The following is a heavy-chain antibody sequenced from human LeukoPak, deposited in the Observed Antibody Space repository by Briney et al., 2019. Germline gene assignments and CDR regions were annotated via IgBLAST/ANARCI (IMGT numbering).Heavy chain of an antibody. CDR2: IKQDGSEK. D-gene: IGHD2-15*01. V-gene: IGHV3-7*01. CDR1: GFTFSSYA. CDR3: ARGCSGGSCYESKFDP. Sequence: GGSLRLSCAASGFTFSSYAMSWVRQAPGKGLEWVANIKQDGSEKHYVDSAKGRFTISRDNAKNSLYLQMNSLRAEDTAVYYCARGCSGGSCYESKFDPWGQGTLVTVSS. J-gene: IGHJ5*02.